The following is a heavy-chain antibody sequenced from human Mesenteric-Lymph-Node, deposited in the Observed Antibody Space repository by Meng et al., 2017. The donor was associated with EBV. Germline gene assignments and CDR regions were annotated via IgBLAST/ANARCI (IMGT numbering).Heavy chain of an antibody. Sequence: GSELVRRVLTILIVCAGSGGSFISGGYAWRWIRQAPGKGLECIGFIYHSATTCLNPSLSRRVNISVDTSKIQFSLNPRSVSAADTAIYYCARSAGGDYFDYWGQGTLVTVSS. J-gene: IGHJ4*02. CDR2: IYHSATT. D-gene: IGHD1-26*01. CDR1: GGSFISGGYA. CDR3: ARSAGGDYFDY. V-gene: IGHV4-30-2*01.